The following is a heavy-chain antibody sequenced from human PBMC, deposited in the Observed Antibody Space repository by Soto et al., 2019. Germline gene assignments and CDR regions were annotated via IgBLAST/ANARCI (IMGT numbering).Heavy chain of an antibody. Sequence: SETLSLTCTVSGSSINSSGYYWGWIRQPPGKGLEWIGSMFYGVSTYYNPSLKSRVTVSVDTSKNQFSLNLRSVTAADTAVYYCARLPSRHLVDYWGQRTLVTVSS. CDR1: GSSINSSGYY. D-gene: IGHD3-3*02. J-gene: IGHJ4*02. CDR2: MFYGVST. CDR3: ARLPSRHLVDY. V-gene: IGHV4-39*01.